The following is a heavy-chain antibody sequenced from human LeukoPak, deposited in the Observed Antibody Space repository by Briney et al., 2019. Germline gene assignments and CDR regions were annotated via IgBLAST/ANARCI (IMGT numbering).Heavy chain of an antibody. V-gene: IGHV1-2*02. Sequence: ASVKVSFKTAGSTFTVYYMHWVRQAPGQGLEWMAWINPNSGGTNSAQKFQGRVTMTRDTSISTAYMELSSLRYNDTAVYYCASALIAVDGTSFDSWGQGTLVTVSS. D-gene: IGHD6-19*01. J-gene: IGHJ4*02. CDR3: ASALIAVDGTSFDS. CDR1: GSTFTVYY. CDR2: INPNSGGT.